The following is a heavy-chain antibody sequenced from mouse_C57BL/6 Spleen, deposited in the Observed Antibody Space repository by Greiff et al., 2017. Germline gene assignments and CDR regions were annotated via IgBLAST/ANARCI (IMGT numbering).Heavy chain of an antibody. J-gene: IGHJ4*01. CDR2: IDPSDSYT. CDR1: GYTFASYW. D-gene: IGHD2-1*01. Sequence: VQLQQPGAELVMPGASVKLSCKASGYTFASYWMHWVKQRPGQGLEWIGEIDPSDSYTNYNQKFKGKSTLTVDKSSSTAYMQLSSLTSEDSAVYYCARSESPYGNSVSYAMDYWGQGTSVTVSS. V-gene: IGHV1-69*01. CDR3: ARSESPYGNSVSYAMDY.